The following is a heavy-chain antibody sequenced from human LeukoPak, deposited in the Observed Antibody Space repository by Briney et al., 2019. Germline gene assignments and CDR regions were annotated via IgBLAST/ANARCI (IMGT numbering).Heavy chain of an antibody. D-gene: IGHD2-8*01. V-gene: IGHV1-24*01. CDR2: FDPEDGET. CDR3: ARSTPTYCTNGVCYTLDY. J-gene: IGHJ4*02. CDR1: GYTLTELS. Sequence: ASVKVSCKVSGYTLTELSMHWVRQAPGKGLEWMGGFDPEDGETIYAQKFQGRVTITADESTSTAYMELSSLRSEDTAVYYCARSTPTYCTNGVCYTLDYWGQGTLVTVSS.